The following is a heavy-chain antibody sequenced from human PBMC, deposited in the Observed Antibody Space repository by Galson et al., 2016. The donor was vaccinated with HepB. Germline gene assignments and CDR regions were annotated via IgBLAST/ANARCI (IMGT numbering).Heavy chain of an antibody. Sequence: SLRLSCAASGFTFSNYAMSWVRQAPGKGLEWVSAISGSTGRTYHADSVKGHFTISRDNYKNTLYLQMNSLRAGDTALYYCAKESPKNAGGAFDIWGQGTMVTVSS. CDR3: AKESPKNAGGAFDI. V-gene: IGHV3-23*01. CDR2: ISGSTGRT. CDR1: GFTFSNYA. D-gene: IGHD1-1*01. J-gene: IGHJ3*02.